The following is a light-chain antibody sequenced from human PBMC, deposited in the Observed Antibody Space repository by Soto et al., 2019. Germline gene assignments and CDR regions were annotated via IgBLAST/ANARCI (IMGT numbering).Light chain of an antibody. CDR2: SNN. CDR3: AAWDDSMNGYV. CDR1: SSNIGSNT. Sequence: QSVLTQPPSASGTPGQRVTISCSGSSSNIGSNTVNWYHQLPGTAPKLLIYSNNHRPSGVPDRFSGSKSGTSASLAIGGLQYEDEADYYCAAWDDSMNGYVFGTGTKVTVL. V-gene: IGLV1-44*01. J-gene: IGLJ1*01.